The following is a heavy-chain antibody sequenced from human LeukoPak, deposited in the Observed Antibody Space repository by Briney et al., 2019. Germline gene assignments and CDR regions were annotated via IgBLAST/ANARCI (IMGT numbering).Heavy chain of an antibody. CDR2: ISGSGGST. CDR3: AKDDNSYYDSSGYLDY. CDR1: GFTFSSYA. D-gene: IGHD3-22*01. V-gene: IGHV3-23*01. Sequence: GGSLRLSCAASGFTFSSYAMSWVRQALGKRLEWVSAISGSGGSTYYPDSVKGRFTISRDNSKNTLYLQMNSLRAEDTAVYYCAKDDNSYYDSSGYLDYWGQGTLVTVSS. J-gene: IGHJ4*02.